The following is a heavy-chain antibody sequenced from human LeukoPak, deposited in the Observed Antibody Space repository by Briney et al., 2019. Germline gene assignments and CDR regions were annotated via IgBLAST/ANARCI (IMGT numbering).Heavy chain of an antibody. CDR1: GFTFSTYA. J-gene: IGHJ4*02. Sequence: GGSLRLSCATSGFTFSTYAMSWVRQAPGKGLEWVSLISGSGSGTHYADSVKGRFTISRDNSKNMLYLHMNTLRADDTAVCYCARSGTEDGYNIYFDHWGQGTLVTVSS. CDR3: ARSGTEDGYNIYFDH. CDR2: ISGSGSGT. V-gene: IGHV3-23*01. D-gene: IGHD5-24*01.